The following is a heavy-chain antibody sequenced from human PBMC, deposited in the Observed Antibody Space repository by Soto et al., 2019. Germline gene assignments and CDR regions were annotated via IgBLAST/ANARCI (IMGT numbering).Heavy chain of an antibody. CDR2: ISYDGSNK. CDR3: AKNWLGIYCSGGSCYQNTYYYYGMDV. CDR1: GFTFSSYG. D-gene: IGHD2-15*01. Sequence: GGSLRLSCAASGFTFSSYGMHWVRQAPGKGLEWVAVISYDGSNKYYADSVKGRFTISRDNSKNTLYLQMNSLRAEDTAVYYCAKNWLGIYCSGGSCYQNTYYYYGMDVWGQGTTVTVSS. V-gene: IGHV3-30*18. J-gene: IGHJ6*02.